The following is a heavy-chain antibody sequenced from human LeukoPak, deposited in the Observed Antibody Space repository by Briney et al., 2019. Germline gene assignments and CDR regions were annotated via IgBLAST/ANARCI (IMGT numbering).Heavy chain of an antibody. CDR2: IYYSGSN. Sequence: SETLSLTCSVSGGSISSSGYYWGWIRQTPGKGLEWIGSIYYSGSNYHNPSLKSRVSMSVDTSKNQFSLKLSSVIAADTAVYYCARVDWLANHYYYMDVWGKGTTVTISS. CDR1: GGSISSSGYY. D-gene: IGHD2-21*01. CDR3: ARVDWLANHYYYMDV. J-gene: IGHJ6*03. V-gene: IGHV4-39*07.